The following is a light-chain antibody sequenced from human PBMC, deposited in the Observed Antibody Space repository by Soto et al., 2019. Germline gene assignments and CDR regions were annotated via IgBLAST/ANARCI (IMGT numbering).Light chain of an antibody. Sequence: DIQMTQSPSSLSASVGDRVSITCRASQGSSNFLNWYQHKPGKAPRILIYASSILESGVPSRFSGRGSGTDFTLTISSLQPEDFAPYYCQQSYSTPRAFGQGTKVELK. CDR2: ASS. CDR3: QQSYSTPRA. CDR1: QGSSNF. J-gene: IGKJ1*01. V-gene: IGKV1-39*01.